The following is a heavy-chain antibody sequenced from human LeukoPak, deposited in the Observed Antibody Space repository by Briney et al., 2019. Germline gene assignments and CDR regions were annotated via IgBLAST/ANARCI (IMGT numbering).Heavy chain of an antibody. J-gene: IGHJ6*02. D-gene: IGHD6-19*01. CDR1: GCSISSYY. CDR3: ARLPGIAVAGTLSGLSYGMDV. Sequence: SETLSLTCTVSGCSISSYYWSWIRQPPGKELEWIGYIYYSGSTNYNPSLKSRVTISVDTSKNQFSLKLSSVTAADTAVYYCARLPGIAVAGTLSGLSYGMDVWGQGTTVTVSS. V-gene: IGHV4-59*08. CDR2: IYYSGST.